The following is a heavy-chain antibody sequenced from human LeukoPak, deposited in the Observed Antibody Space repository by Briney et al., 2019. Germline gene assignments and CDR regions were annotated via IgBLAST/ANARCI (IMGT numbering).Heavy chain of an antibody. V-gene: IGHV3-21*01. CDR3: ARDTYYYGSGSYSPDY. CDR1: GFTFSSYS. Sequence: SGGSLRLSCAASGFTFSSYSMNWVRQAPGKGLEWVSSISSSSSYIYYADSVKGRFTISRDNAKNSLYLQMNSLRAEDTAVYYCARDTYYYGSGSYSPDYWGQGTLVTVSS. D-gene: IGHD3-10*01. J-gene: IGHJ4*02. CDR2: ISSSSSYI.